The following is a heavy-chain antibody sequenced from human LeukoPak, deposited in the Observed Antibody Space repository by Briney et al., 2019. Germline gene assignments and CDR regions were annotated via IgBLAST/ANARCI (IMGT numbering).Heavy chain of an antibody. CDR3: ARGATPNYYDSRGYPGPCDY. V-gene: IGHV1-69*05. CDR2: IIHIFGAA. Sequence: SEKVSCKASGGTFSSYAISWVRQAPGQGLEWMGGIIHIFGAANYAQKFQGRVTITTDESTSTAYMELSSLRSEDTAVYYCARGATPNYYDSRGYPGPCDYWGQGTLVTVSS. J-gene: IGHJ4*02. D-gene: IGHD3-22*01. CDR1: GGTFSSYA.